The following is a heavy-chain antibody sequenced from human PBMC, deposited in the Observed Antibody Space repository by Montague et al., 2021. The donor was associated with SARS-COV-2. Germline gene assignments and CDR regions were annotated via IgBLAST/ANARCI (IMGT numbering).Heavy chain of an antibody. Sequence: SETLSLTCSVSGDSISSYYWSWIRQSPGRGLDWIGHIYYTWSAKSNYYLKRRIPISVDTSRRQFALNLKSVTAADTAVYDCASAQTTCFIANCVNYFDYWGQGAQVTVSS. J-gene: IGHJ4*02. CDR3: ASAQTTCFIANCVNYFDY. D-gene: IGHD1-1*01. CDR2: IYYTWSA. V-gene: IGHV4-59*01. CDR1: GDSISSYY.